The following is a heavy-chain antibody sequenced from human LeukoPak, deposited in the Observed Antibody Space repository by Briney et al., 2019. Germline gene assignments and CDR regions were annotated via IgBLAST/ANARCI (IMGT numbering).Heavy chain of an antibody. V-gene: IGHV3-64*01. CDR1: GFTLSNYA. J-gene: IGHJ6*03. Sequence: PGGSLRLSCVASGFTLSNYAMHWVRQGPGKGLEYVSAISITGGSTYYANSVKGRFTISRDNSKNTLYVQMGSLRTEDMAVYYCARSYASGIHYMYVWGKGSTVTVSS. CDR3: ARSYASGIHYMYV. CDR2: ISITGGST. D-gene: IGHD3-10*01.